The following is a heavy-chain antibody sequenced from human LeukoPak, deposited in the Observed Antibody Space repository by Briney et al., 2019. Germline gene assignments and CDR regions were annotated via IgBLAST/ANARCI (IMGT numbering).Heavy chain of an antibody. CDR1: GFTVSRNY. V-gene: IGHV3-53*01. J-gene: IGHJ4*02. D-gene: IGHD6-19*01. CDR3: AKDYNSGWYIGPFDY. Sequence: GGPLRLSCAASGFTVSRNYMSWVRQAPGKGLEWVSVIYSDDSTYYVDSVKGRFTISRDNSKNTLDLQMNSLRAEDTAVYYCAKDYNSGWYIGPFDYWGQGTLVTVSS. CDR2: IYSDDST.